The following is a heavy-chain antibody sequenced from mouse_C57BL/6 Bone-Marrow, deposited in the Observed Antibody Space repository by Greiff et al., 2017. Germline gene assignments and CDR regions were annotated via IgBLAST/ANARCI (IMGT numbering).Heavy chain of an antibody. Sequence: EVQLVESGGDLVKPGGSLKLSCAASGFTFSSYGMSWVRQTPDKRLEWVATISSGGSYTSYPDSVKGRFTLSRDNAKNTLYLQMRSLKSEDTAMYYCARRRYYYGYYFDYWGQGTTLTVSS. D-gene: IGHD1-1*01. CDR2: ISSGGSYT. CDR1: GFTFSSYG. J-gene: IGHJ2*01. V-gene: IGHV5-6*01. CDR3: ARRRYYYGYYFDY.